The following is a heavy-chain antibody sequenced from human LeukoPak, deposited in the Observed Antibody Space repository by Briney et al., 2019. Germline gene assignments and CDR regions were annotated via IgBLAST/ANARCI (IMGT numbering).Heavy chain of an antibody. CDR2: IYHSGST. V-gene: IGHV4-30-2*01. CDR1: GGSISSGGYY. Sequence: PSQTLSLTCTASGGSISSGGYYWSWIRQPPGKGLEWIGYIYHSGSTYYNPSLKSRVTISVDRSKNQFSLKLSSVTAADTAVYYCAREYRYCSSTSCASHGFDYWGQGTLVTVSS. J-gene: IGHJ4*02. D-gene: IGHD2-2*01. CDR3: AREYRYCSSTSCASHGFDY.